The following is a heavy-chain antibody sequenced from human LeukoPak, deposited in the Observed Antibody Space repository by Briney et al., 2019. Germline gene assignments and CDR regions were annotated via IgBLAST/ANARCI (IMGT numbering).Heavy chain of an antibody. V-gene: IGHV3-48*01. CDR1: GFTFSSYS. CDR2: ISSSSSTI. D-gene: IGHD5-24*01. CDR3: ARESGWLQMRYFDY. J-gene: IGHJ4*02. Sequence: GGSLRLSCAASGFTFSSYSMNWVRQAPGKGLEWVSYISSSSSTIYYADSVKGRFTISRDNAKNSLYLQMNSLRAEDTAVYYCARESGWLQMRYFDYWGQGTLVTVSS.